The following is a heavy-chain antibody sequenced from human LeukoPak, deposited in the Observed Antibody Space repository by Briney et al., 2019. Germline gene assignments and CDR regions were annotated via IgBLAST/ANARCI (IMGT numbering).Heavy chain of an antibody. J-gene: IGHJ3*02. CDR1: GLTFSSYG. D-gene: IGHD3-22*01. V-gene: IGHV3-33*01. Sequence: GGSLRLSCAASGLTFSSYGMHWVRQAPGKGLEWVAVISNDRSNKYYADSVKGRFTISRDNSKNTLYLQMNSLRAEDTAVYYCARDGSPSYYYDSSGPRNAFDIWGPGTMVTVSS. CDR3: ARDGSPSYYYDSSGPRNAFDI. CDR2: ISNDRSNK.